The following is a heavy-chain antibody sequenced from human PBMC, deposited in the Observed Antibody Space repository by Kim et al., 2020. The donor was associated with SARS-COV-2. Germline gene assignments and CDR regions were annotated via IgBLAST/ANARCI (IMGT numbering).Heavy chain of an antibody. D-gene: IGHD1-1*01. Sequence: SETLSLTCTVSGGSISSGGYYWSWIRQHPGKGLEWIGYIYYSGSTYYNPSLKSRVTISVDTSKNQFSLKLSSVTAADTAVYYCARDDQVQTEMGKYYGMDVWGQGTTVTVSS. V-gene: IGHV4-31*03. CDR2: IYYSGST. CDR3: ARDDQVQTEMGKYYGMDV. J-gene: IGHJ6*02. CDR1: GGSISSGGYY.